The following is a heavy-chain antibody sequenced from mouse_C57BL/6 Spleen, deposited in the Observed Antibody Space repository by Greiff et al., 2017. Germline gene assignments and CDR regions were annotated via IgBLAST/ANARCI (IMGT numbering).Heavy chain of an antibody. Sequence: QVQLQQPGTELVKPGASVKLSCTASGYTFTSYWMPWVKQRPGQGLEWIGNINPSNGGTNYNEKFKSKATLTVDKSSSTAYMQLSSLTSEDAAVYYCARGLGRGYYFDYWGQGTTLTVSS. D-gene: IGHD4-1*01. CDR1: GYTFTSYW. CDR3: ARGLGRGYYFDY. V-gene: IGHV1-53*01. J-gene: IGHJ2*01. CDR2: INPSNGGT.